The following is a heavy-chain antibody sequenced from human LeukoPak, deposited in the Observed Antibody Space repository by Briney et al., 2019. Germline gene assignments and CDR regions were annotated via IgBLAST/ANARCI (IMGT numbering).Heavy chain of an antibody. Sequence: PSETLSLTCAVYGGSFSDYYWTWIRQPPGKGLEWIGEIYHSGGTNYNPSLKSRVTISVDASKNQFSLKLYSVTAADTAVYYCARGGDYGDYVFHYWGQGTLVTVSS. V-gene: IGHV4-34*01. CDR1: GGSFSDYY. CDR3: ARGGDYGDYVFHY. D-gene: IGHD4-17*01. CDR2: IYHSGGT. J-gene: IGHJ4*02.